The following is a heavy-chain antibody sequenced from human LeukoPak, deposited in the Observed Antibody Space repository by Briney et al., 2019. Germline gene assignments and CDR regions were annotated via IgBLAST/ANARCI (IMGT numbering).Heavy chain of an antibody. D-gene: IGHD6-13*01. CDR2: IKQDGSEK. J-gene: IGHJ4*02. CDR3: ARLRWFDY. CDR1: GFTFSSHW. Sequence: PGGSLRLSCAASGFTFSSHWMSWVRQAPGKGLEWVANIKQDGSEKYYVDSVKGRFTISRDNAKNSLYLQMNSLRAEDTAVYYCARLRWFDYWGQGTLVTVSS. V-gene: IGHV3-7*01.